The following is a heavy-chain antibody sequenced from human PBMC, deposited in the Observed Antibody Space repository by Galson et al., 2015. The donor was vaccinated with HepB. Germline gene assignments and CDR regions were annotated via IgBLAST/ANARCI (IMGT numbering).Heavy chain of an antibody. V-gene: IGHV3-30-3*01. CDR1: GFTFSSYA. D-gene: IGHD3-22*01. Sequence: SLRLPCAASGFTFSSYAMHWVRQAPGKGLEWVAVISYDGSNKYYADSVKGRFTISRDNSKNTLYLQMNSLRAEDTAVYYCARGMIVVVINWGQGTLVTVSS. CDR3: ARGMIVVVIN. J-gene: IGHJ4*02. CDR2: ISYDGSNK.